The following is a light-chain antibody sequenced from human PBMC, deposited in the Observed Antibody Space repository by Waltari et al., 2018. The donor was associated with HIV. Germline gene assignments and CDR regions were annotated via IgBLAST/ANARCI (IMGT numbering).Light chain of an antibody. V-gene: IGLV1-47*01. CDR3: STWGGSLSGPV. Sequence: QSVLTQPPSTSGTPGQRVTISCSGRRSNIGSNYVYWYQPLPGTAPKLLIYRTHPRPSGVPDRFAGPKSGTSASLDISGLRSEDEALYYCSTWGGSLSGPVFGGGTKLTVL. CDR1: RSNIGSNY. CDR2: RTH. J-gene: IGLJ3*02.